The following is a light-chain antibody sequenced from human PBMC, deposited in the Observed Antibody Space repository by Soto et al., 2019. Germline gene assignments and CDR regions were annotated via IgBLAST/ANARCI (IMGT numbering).Light chain of an antibody. CDR2: GAS. CDR3: QQDYNLRT. CDR1: QGVSSSY. V-gene: IGKV3D-7*01. J-gene: IGKJ1*01. Sequence: PGERVTLSCRASQGVSSSYLTWYQQKPGQPPRLLIYGASTRATSIPARFSGSGSGTDFTLTISSLQPEDFAVYYCQQDYNLRTFGQGTKVDIK.